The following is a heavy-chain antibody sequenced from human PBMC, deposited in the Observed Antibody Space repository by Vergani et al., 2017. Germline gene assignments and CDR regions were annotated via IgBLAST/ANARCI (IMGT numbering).Heavy chain of an antibody. CDR2: IRYDGSNK. J-gene: IGHJ4*02. CDR1: GFTFSSYG. Sequence: QVQLVESGGGVVQPGGSLRLSCAASGFTFSSYGMHWLRQAPGKGLEWVAFIRYDGSNKYYADSVKGRFTISRDNSKNTLYLQMNSLRAEDTAVYYCAKGFRNNWGGAGEFDYWGQGTLVTVSS. D-gene: IGHD7-27*01. CDR3: AKGFRNNWGGAGEFDY. V-gene: IGHV3-30*02.